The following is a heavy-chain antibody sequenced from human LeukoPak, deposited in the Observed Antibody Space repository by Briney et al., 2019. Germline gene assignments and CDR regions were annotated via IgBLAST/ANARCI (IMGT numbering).Heavy chain of an antibody. D-gene: IGHD6-19*01. CDR1: GFTFIDYD. Sequence: GGSLRLSCAAYGFTFIDYDMHWVRQVIGKGLEWVSAIGIRGDTHYSGSVKGRFTISRENAESSLYLQMNSLRAEDTAVYYCARGGIQVSGIDEFDYWGQGTLVTVSS. CDR3: ARGGIQVSGIDEFDY. CDR2: IGIRGDT. J-gene: IGHJ4*02. V-gene: IGHV3-13*01.